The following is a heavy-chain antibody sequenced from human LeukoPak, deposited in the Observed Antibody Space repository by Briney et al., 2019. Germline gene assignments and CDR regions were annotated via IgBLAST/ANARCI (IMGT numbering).Heavy chain of an antibody. V-gene: IGHV3-23*01. J-gene: IGHJ4*02. CDR2: FSGSGNSA. CDR1: GFTFSNYD. CDR3: ARRLWWFDY. D-gene: IGHD4/OR15-4a*01. Sequence: GGSLRLSCAPSGFTFSNYDMSWVRQAPGKGLEWVAGFSGSGNSAHYADSVKGRFTISRDDSKSTLSLHMNSLGAEDTAVYYCARRLWWFDYWGQGTLVTVSS.